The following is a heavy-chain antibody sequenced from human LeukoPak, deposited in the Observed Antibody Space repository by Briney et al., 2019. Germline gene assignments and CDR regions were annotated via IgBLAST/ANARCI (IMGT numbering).Heavy chain of an antibody. V-gene: IGHV1-2*04. CDR1: GYTFTGHY. CDR2: INPNSGGT. D-gene: IGHD3-22*01. J-gene: IGHJ3*02. CDR3: ARVALDYYEDAFDI. Sequence: ASVKVSCKASGYTFTGHYMHWVRQAPGQGLEWMGWINPNSGGTNYAQKFQGWVTMTRDTSISTAYMEPSRLRSDDTAVYYCARVALDYYEDAFDIWGQGTMVTVSS.